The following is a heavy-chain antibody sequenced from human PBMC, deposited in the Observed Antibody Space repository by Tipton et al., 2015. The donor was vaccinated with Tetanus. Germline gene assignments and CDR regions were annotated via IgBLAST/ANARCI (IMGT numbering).Heavy chain of an antibody. D-gene: IGHD1-26*01. CDR2: IYYSGST. V-gene: IGHV4-61*01. Sequence: TLSLTCTVSGGSVSSGSYYWSWIRQPPGKGLEWIGYIYYSGSTNYNPSLKSRVTISVDTSKNQFSLKVSSVTAADTAVYYCARHEGVGIVGSYFDVWGHGTMVPVSA. CDR3: ARHEGVGIVGSYFDV. J-gene: IGHJ3*01. CDR1: GGSVSSGSYY.